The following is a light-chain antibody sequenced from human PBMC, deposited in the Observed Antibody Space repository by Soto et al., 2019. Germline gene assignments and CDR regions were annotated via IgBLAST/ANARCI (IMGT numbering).Light chain of an antibody. CDR2: DAS. Sequence: DVQMTQSPSTLSASVGDRVTISCRTSQDIGNFLAWYQHKPGKAPKLLIYDASTLQTGVPSRFRASGFGTEFTLTISGLQPDDIATYYCQQHDDHSHATFGQGTKVEIK. V-gene: IGKV1-5*01. CDR1: QDIGNF. J-gene: IGKJ2*01. CDR3: QQHDDHSHAT.